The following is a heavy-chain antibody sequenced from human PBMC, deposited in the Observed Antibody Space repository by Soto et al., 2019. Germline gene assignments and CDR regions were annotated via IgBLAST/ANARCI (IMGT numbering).Heavy chain of an antibody. CDR3: ARGRYCSGGSCFRWFDP. V-gene: IGHV1-46*03. CDR2: INPSGGST. CDR1: GYTFTSYY. Sequence: ASVKVSCKASGYTFTSYYMHWVRQAPGQGLEWMGIINPSGGSTSYAQKFQGRVTMTRDTSTSTVYMELSSLRSEDTAVYYCARGRYCSGGSCFRWFDPWGQGTLVTVLL. D-gene: IGHD2-15*01. J-gene: IGHJ5*02.